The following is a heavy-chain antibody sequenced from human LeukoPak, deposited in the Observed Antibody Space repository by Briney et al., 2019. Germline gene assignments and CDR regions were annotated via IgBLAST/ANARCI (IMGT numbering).Heavy chain of an antibody. V-gene: IGHV1-2*02. J-gene: IGHJ3*02. CDR3: AREGDILTGYDAFDI. D-gene: IGHD3-9*01. Sequence: ASVKVSCKASGYTFTGYYMHWVRQAPGQGLEWMGWINPNSGGTNYAQKFQGRVTMTRDTSISTAYMELSRLRSDDTAVYYCAREGDILTGYDAFDIWGQGTMVTVSS. CDR2: INPNSGGT. CDR1: GYTFTGYY.